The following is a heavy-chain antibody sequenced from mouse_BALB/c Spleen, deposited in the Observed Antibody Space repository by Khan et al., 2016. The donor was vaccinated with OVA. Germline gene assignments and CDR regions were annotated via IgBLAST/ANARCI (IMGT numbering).Heavy chain of an antibody. CDR2: INPKNGVT. CDR3: ARDAGRY. CDR1: GYTFTEYT. V-gene: IGHV1-26*01. J-gene: IGHJ4*01. D-gene: IGHD3-3*01. Sequence: EVQLQQSGPELVKPGASVKISCKTSGYTFTEYTLHWVKQSHGKSLEWIGVINPKNGVTSYNQKFKGKATLTVDKSSSTAYMEFRSLTSEDSAVYYCARDAGRYWGQGMSVTVSS.